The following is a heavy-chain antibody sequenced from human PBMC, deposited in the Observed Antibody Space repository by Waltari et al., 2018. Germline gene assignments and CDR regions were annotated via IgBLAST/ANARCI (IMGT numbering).Heavy chain of an antibody. Sequence: EVQLVESGGGLVQPGGSLRLSCAASGFTFSSYWMSWVRQAPGKGLEWVANIKQDGSEKYYVDSVKGRFTISRDNAKNSLYLQMNSLRAEDTAVYYCAKDIGGYWNDLDYWGQGTLVTVSS. CDR3: AKDIGGYWNDLDY. CDR2: IKQDGSEK. V-gene: IGHV3-7*01. CDR1: GFTFSSYW. D-gene: IGHD1-1*01. J-gene: IGHJ4*02.